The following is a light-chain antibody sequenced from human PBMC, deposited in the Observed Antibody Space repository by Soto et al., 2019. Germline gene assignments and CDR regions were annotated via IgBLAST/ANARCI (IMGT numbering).Light chain of an antibody. CDR1: KSISSW. CDR2: KAS. Sequence: DIHMTQSTSTLSSSVGERVTITCRPSKSISSWLAWYQQKPGKAPKLLIYKASGLESGVPSRFSGSGSGTEYTLTISGLQPDDFATSYCQQYNSYSPLAFGGGTKVDI. J-gene: IGKJ4*01. CDR3: QQYNSYSPLA. V-gene: IGKV1-5*03.